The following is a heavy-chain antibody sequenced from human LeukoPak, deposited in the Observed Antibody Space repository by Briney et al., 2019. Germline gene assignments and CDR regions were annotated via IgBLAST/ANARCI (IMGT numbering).Heavy chain of an antibody. CDR1: GGTFSSYA. J-gene: IGHJ4*02. CDR3: ARAPEYYYGSGSYYNDY. D-gene: IGHD3-10*01. V-gene: IGHV1-69*13. Sequence: GASVKVSCKASGGTFSSYAISWVRQAPGQGLEWMGGIIPIFGTANYAQKFQGRVTITADESTSTAYMELSSLRSEDTAVYYWARAPEYYYGSGSYYNDYWGQGTLVTVSS. CDR2: IIPIFGTA.